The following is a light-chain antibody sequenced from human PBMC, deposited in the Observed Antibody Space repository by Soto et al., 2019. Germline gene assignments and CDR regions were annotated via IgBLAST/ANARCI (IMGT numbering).Light chain of an antibody. J-gene: IGKJ1*01. CDR2: DAS. CDR3: RQYNSYPWT. V-gene: IGKV1-5*01. Sequence: DIQMTQSPSTLSASVGDRVTITCRASQSISSWLAWYQQKPGKAPKLLIYDASRLESGVPSRFSGSGSGTEFTLTISSLQPDDFATYYCRQYNSYPWTFGQGTKVEIK. CDR1: QSISSW.